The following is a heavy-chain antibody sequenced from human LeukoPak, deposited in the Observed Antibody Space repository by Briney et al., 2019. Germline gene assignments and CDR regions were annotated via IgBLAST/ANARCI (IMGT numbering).Heavy chain of an antibody. CDR2: VTSSGSST. D-gene: IGHD3-10*01. V-gene: IGHV3-11*01. CDR1: GFSISDQY. Sequence: GGSLRLSCAASGFSISDQYMSWIRQSPGKGLEWISYVTSSGSSTKYADSVKGRFTISRDNAKNSVALQMNSLRAEDTAVYYCTRESRGSYYAFESWGQGTLVTVSS. J-gene: IGHJ4*02. CDR3: TRESRGSYYAFES.